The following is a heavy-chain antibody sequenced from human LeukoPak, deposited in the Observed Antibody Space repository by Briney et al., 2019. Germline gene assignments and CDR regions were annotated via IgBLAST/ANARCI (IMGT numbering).Heavy chain of an antibody. J-gene: IGHJ4*02. D-gene: IGHD1-1*01. CDR1: GFTLNYYG. CDR3: AKTRNQQEMATAYFDY. V-gene: IGHV3-33*06. CDR2: IWYDGSNK. Sequence: GGSLRLSCAASGFTLNYYGMHWVRQAPGKGLEWVAVIWYDGSNKYYADSVKGRFTISRDNPRHTLYLQMNNQRAEDTAVYFCAKTRNQQEMATAYFDYWGQGTLVTVSS.